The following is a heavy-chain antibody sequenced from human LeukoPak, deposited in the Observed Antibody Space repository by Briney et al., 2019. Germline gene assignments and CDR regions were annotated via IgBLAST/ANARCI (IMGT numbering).Heavy chain of an antibody. CDR1: GFSFSSYW. CDR2: INSNGRST. J-gene: IGHJ4*02. CDR3: TRDVWGDRDNYFDC. V-gene: IGHV3-74*01. D-gene: IGHD2-8*01. Sequence: GGSLRLSCAASGFSFSSYWMHWVRQAPGKGLVWVSRINSNGRSTSYADSVKGRFTISRDNAKNTLYLEMNNLRAEDTAVYYCTRDVWGDRDNYFDCWGQATLVTVSS.